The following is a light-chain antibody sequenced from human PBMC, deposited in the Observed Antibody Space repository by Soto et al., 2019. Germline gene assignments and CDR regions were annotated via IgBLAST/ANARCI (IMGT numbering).Light chain of an antibody. Sequence: IVLTQFPATLSLSPGERATLSCRASQSVSGRLAWYQQKPGQAPRLLIHDASTRATGIPARFSGSGSGTDFTLTISSLEPEDVAVYYCQERSDWPALTFGGGTRVEIK. J-gene: IGKJ4*01. CDR2: DAS. CDR3: QERSDWPALT. V-gene: IGKV3-11*01. CDR1: QSVSGR.